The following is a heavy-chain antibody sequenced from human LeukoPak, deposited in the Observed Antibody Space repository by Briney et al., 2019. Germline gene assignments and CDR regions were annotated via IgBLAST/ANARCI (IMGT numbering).Heavy chain of an antibody. D-gene: IGHD2-2*01. CDR3: VRLARPDSPYVLYYYYMDV. Sequence: PGGSLRLSCAASGFSVSSNYMSWVRQAPGKGLEWVAVLHSGGNTDYADSTKGRFTISRDNPKNTVYLQMSSLRAEDSAVYFCVRLARPDSPYVLYYYYMDVWGTGTTVTVSS. V-gene: IGHV3-53*01. CDR1: GFSVSSNY. J-gene: IGHJ6*03. CDR2: LHSGGNT.